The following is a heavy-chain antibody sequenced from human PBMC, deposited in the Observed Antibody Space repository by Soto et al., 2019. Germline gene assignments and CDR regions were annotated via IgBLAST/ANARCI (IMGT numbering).Heavy chain of an antibody. CDR1: GGSFSGYY. CDR3: ARGRRILTGYYGRQPAEYFQH. D-gene: IGHD3-9*01. Sequence: QVQLQQWGAGLLKPSETLSLTCAVYGGSFSGYYWSWIRQPPGKGLEWIGEINHSGSTNYNPSLKSRVTISVDTSRNQFTLKLSSVTAAATAVYYCARGRRILTGYYGRQPAEYFQHWGQGTLVTVSS. J-gene: IGHJ1*01. CDR2: INHSGST. V-gene: IGHV4-34*01.